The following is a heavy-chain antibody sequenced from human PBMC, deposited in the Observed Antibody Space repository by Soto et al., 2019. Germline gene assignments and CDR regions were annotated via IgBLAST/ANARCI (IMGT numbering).Heavy chain of an antibody. CDR1: GGSISDSGYF. CDR3: ARHAVFDYGDLEYFHH. D-gene: IGHD4-17*01. J-gene: IGHJ1*01. Sequence: QLQLQESGPGLVKPSETLSLTCTVSGGSISDSGYFWGWIRQPPGKGLEWLGSISFSGGTSYHPSLKSRVTIIADTSKMQFSLKLSSVTAADTAVYYCARHAVFDYGDLEYFHHWGQGTLVTVSS. CDR2: ISFSGGT. V-gene: IGHV4-39*01.